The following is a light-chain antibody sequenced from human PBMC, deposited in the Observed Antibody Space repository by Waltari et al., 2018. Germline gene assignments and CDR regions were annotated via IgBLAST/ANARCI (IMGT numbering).Light chain of an antibody. Sequence: DIQMTQSPSTLSASVGDRVTITCRASQSISSWLAWYQQKPGKAPKTLIYKASSLESGVPSRFSGSGSGTEFTLTISSLQPDDFATYYCQQYNSNPYTFGQGTKLEIK. CDR2: KAS. CDR1: QSISSW. J-gene: IGKJ2*01. CDR3: QQYNSNPYT. V-gene: IGKV1-5*03.